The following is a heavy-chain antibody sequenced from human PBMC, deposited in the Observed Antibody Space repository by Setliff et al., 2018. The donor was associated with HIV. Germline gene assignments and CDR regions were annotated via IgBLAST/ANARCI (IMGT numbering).Heavy chain of an antibody. CDR2: IYNSGTT. CDR3: ATADTYGSGTSLPFDCFDI. J-gene: IGHJ3*02. D-gene: IGHD3-10*01. Sequence: SETLSLTCTVSGDSISSRAHYWNWIRQLPGQGLEWSGYIYNSGTTYYNPSLKSRVTISVNTSKNQFSLKLNSVTDADTALYYCATADTYGSGTSLPFDCFDIWGLGTKVTVSS. CDR1: GDSISSRAHY. V-gene: IGHV4-31*03.